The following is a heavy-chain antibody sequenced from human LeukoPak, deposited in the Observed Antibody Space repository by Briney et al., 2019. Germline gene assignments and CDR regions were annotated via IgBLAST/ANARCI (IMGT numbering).Heavy chain of an antibody. CDR3: ARDLQLGY. CDR2: INPYNGDT. D-gene: IGHD5-18*01. J-gene: IGHJ4*02. Sequence: ASVKVSCKASGYTFSGHTIHWVRQAPGQRLEWMGWINPYNGDTKYSQKFQGRVTITRDTSASIVHMELSSLTSEDTAVYYCARDLQLGYWGQGTLVTVSS. CDR1: GYTFSGHT. V-gene: IGHV1-3*01.